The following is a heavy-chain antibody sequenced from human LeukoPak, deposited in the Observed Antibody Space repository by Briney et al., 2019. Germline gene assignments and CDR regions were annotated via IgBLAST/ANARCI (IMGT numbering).Heavy chain of an antibody. J-gene: IGHJ6*03. V-gene: IGHV4-34*01. CDR3: ARGPHDVTMIVVVMTAVSYYLDV. CDR2: MNPSGST. Sequence: SETLSLTCAVYGGSFSGYYWTWIRQTPEKGLEWIGEMNPSGSTNYNPSLKSRVTISVDTSKNQFSLELSSVTAADTAVYYCARGPHDVTMIVVVMTAVSYYLDVWGKGTTVTVS. CDR1: GGSFSGYY. D-gene: IGHD3-22*01.